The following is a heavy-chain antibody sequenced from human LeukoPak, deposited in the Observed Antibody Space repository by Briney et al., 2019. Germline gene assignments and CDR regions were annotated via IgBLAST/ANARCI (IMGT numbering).Heavy chain of an antibody. CDR1: GYSFSDYW. Sequence: GESLKISCKGSGYSFSDYWIGWVRQMPGKGLEWMGIIYPADSNTRYSPSFQGQVAISADKSISTAYLQWSSLKASDTAMYYCASLFTGSEDLWGQGTLVIVSS. V-gene: IGHV5-51*01. J-gene: IGHJ5*02. CDR2: IYPADSNT. D-gene: IGHD2-8*02. CDR3: ASLFTGSEDL.